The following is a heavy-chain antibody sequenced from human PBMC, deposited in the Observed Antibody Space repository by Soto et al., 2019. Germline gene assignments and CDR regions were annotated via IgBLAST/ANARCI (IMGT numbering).Heavy chain of an antibody. Sequence: SETLSLTCTVSGGSISSSSYYWGWIRQPPGKGLEWIGSIYYSGSTYYNPSLKSRVTISVDTSKNQFSLKLSSVTAADTAVYYCARPLPGIAAAGAFDYWGQGTLVTVSS. CDR2: IYYSGST. CDR3: ARPLPGIAAAGAFDY. J-gene: IGHJ4*02. V-gene: IGHV4-39*01. CDR1: GGSISSSSYY. D-gene: IGHD6-13*01.